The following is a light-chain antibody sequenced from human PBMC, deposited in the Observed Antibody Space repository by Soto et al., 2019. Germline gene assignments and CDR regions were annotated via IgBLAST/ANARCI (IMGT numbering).Light chain of an antibody. V-gene: IGKV1-33*01. CDR1: QDIRKF. CDR3: QHYDNLVT. Sequence: DIQMTQSPSSLSASVGDRVTITCQASQDIRKFLNWYQQKPGKAPKLLINDASNLETGVPSRFSGSGSGTDFNFTINSLQPEDIATYYCQHYDNLVTFGPGTTVDIK. J-gene: IGKJ3*01. CDR2: DAS.